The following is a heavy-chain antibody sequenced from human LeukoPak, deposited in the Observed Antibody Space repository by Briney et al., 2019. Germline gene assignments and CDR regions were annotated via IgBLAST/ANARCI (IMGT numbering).Heavy chain of an antibody. Sequence: GGSLRLSCTASGFAFSSYAMSWVRQAPGKGLEWVSLISGSGGSTYYADSVKGRFTISRDNSKDTLYLQMNSLRTEDTAVYYCAKEGGEGELDYWGQGTLVTVSS. D-gene: IGHD3-16*01. J-gene: IGHJ4*02. CDR3: AKEGGEGELDY. V-gene: IGHV3-23*01. CDR1: GFAFSSYA. CDR2: ISGSGGST.